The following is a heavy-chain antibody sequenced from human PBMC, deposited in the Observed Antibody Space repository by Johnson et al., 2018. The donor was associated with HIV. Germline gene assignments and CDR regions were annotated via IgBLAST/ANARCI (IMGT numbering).Heavy chain of an antibody. J-gene: IGHJ3*02. CDR1: GFTFSSYW. CDR3: ARERRPWGPDAFDI. Sequence: EVQLVESGGGLVQPGGSLRLSCAASGFTFSSYWMSWVRQAPGKGLEWVANIKQDGSEKYYADSVKGRFTISRDNSKNTLYLQMNSLRAEDTAVYYCARERRPWGPDAFDIWGQGTMVTVSS. V-gene: IGHV3-7*01. D-gene: IGHD3-16*01. CDR2: IKQDGSEK.